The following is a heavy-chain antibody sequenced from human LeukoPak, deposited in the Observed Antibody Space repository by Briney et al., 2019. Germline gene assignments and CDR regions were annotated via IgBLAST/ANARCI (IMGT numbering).Heavy chain of an antibody. CDR2: ISATRGNT. Sequence: GGSLRLSCVASGFTFTNYAMSWVRQPPGEGLEWVSAISATRGNTYYADSVHGRFSISRDNSKNTLYLQMNSLRAEDTGVYYCAKGSSTTCPCYRDHWGQGTLVTVSS. D-gene: IGHD2-2*01. J-gene: IGHJ4*02. V-gene: IGHV3-23*01. CDR1: GFTFTNYA. CDR3: AKGSSTTCPCYRDH.